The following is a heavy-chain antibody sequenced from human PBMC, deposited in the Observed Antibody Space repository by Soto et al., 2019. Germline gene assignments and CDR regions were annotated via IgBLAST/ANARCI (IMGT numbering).Heavy chain of an antibody. J-gene: IGHJ4*02. Sequence: RLSCAASEFTFTYAWIGWVRRSPGRDLEWVGRIKSKTDGGTTDYAAPVKGRFTISRDESQNTLYLQMNSLKTEDTAVYYCTSLYYGHWGQGTLVTVSS. CDR1: EFTFTYAW. CDR2: IKSKTDGGTT. V-gene: IGHV3-15*01. CDR3: TSLYYGH. D-gene: IGHD3-16*02.